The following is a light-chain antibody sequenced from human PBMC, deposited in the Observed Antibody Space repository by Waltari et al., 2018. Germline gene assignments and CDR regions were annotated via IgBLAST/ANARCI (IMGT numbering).Light chain of an antibody. CDR1: SSDIGGYNS. Sequence: QSALTQPASVSGSPGQSISISCTGISSDIGGYNSVSGYQHHPGKAPKLLIYDVFNRPSGVSNRFSGSKSGNAASLAISGLQVEDEAVYYCSSYISSPPHVVFGEGTKLTVL. CDR2: DVF. CDR3: SSYISSPPHVV. J-gene: IGLJ2*01. V-gene: IGLV2-14*03.